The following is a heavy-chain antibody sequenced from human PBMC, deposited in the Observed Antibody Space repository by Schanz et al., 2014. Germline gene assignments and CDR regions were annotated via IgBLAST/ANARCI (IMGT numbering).Heavy chain of an antibody. V-gene: IGHV4-34*01. J-gene: IGHJ4*02. CDR1: GGSSSDCY. D-gene: IGHD3-3*01. Sequence: QVQLQQWGAGLLKASETLSLTCAVYGGSSSDCYWSWIRQPPGKGLEWIGEINQSGRASYNPSLKSRVTISVDTSNNQFSLKVTSVTAADTALYFCARGYDFWSGLRGGDYWGQGTLVTVSS. CDR3: ARGYDFWSGLRGGDY. CDR2: INQSGRA.